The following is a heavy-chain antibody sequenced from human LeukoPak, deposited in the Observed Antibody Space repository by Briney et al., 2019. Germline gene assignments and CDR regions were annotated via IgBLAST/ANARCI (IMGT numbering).Heavy chain of an antibody. Sequence: GGSLRLSCAASGLTFSSFGMSWAGQAPGKGLEWVANIKQDGSEKYYVDSVKGRFTISRDNAKNSLYLQMNSLRAEDTAVYYCARGFVGSYWGQGTLVTVSS. CDR2: IKQDGSEK. V-gene: IGHV3-7*01. CDR3: ARGFVGSY. J-gene: IGHJ4*02. D-gene: IGHD2-15*01. CDR1: GLTFSSFG.